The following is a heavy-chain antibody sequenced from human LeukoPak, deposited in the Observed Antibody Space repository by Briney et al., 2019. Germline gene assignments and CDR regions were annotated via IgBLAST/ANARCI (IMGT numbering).Heavy chain of an antibody. Sequence: SVKVSCKASGGTFSSYAISWVRQAPGQGLEWMGRIIPIFGIANYAQKFQGRVTIIADKSTSTAYMELSSLRSEDTAVYYCARDRAGTGTPYYYGMDVWGQGTTVTVSS. J-gene: IGHJ6*02. V-gene: IGHV1-69*04. CDR2: IIPIFGIA. CDR1: GGTFSSYA. CDR3: ARDRAGTGTPYYYGMDV. D-gene: IGHD1-1*01.